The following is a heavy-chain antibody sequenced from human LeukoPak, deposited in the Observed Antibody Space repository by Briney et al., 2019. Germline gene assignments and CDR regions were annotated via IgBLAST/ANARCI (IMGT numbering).Heavy chain of an antibody. J-gene: IGHJ6*02. CDR2: MSAYNGNT. CDR3: ARDRGKSGYDYQTTYYYGGMDV. D-gene: IGHD5-12*01. CDR1: GPTFTSYG. Sequence: ASVKLSCTASGPTFTSYGISWGRQAPGPGLEWMGWMSAYNGNTNYAQKLQGRVTMTTDTTTSTAYMELRSLRSDDTAVYYCARDRGKSGYDYQTTYYYGGMDVWGQGTTVTVSS. V-gene: IGHV1-18*01.